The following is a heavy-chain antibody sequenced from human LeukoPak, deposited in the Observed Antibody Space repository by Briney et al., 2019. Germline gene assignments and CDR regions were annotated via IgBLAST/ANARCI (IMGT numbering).Heavy chain of an antibody. Sequence: ASVKVSCKASGGTFSSYAISWVRQAPGQGLEWMGWISAYNGNTNYAQKLQGRVTMTTDTSTSTAYMELRSLRSDDTAVYYCAREFRGSGALDYWGQGTLVTVSS. CDR2: ISAYNGNT. D-gene: IGHD3-10*01. CDR3: AREFRGSGALDY. CDR1: GGTFSSYA. V-gene: IGHV1-18*01. J-gene: IGHJ4*02.